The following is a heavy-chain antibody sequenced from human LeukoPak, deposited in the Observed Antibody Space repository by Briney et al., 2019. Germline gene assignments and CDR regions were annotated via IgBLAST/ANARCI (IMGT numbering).Heavy chain of an antibody. CDR2: INHSGST. V-gene: IGHV4-34*01. CDR1: GGSFSGYY. J-gene: IGHJ4*02. CDR3: ASSFGVIARIDF. Sequence: SETLSLTCAVYGGSFSGYYWSWIRQPPGKGLEWIGEINHSGSTNYNPSLKSRVTISVDTSKNQFSLKLSSVTAADTAVYYCASSFGVIARIDFWGQGTLVTVSS. D-gene: IGHD3-16*02.